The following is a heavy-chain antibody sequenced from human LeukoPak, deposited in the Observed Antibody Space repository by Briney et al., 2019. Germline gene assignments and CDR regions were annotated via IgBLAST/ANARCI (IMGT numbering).Heavy chain of an antibody. CDR3: ARLHSPGNQYDY. CDR2: IIPVFGTA. V-gene: IGHV1-69*13. D-gene: IGHD1-14*01. J-gene: IGHJ4*02. CDR1: GGTFSSYA. Sequence: SVKVSCKASGGTFSSYAISWVRQAPGQGLEWMGGIIPVFGTANYAQKFQGRVTITADESTSTAYMELSSLRSEDTAVYYCARLHSPGNQYDYWGQGTLVTVSS.